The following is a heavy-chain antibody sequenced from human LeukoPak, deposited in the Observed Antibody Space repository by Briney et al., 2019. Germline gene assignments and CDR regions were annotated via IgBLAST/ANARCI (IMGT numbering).Heavy chain of an antibody. CDR3: AKNVNYDILTGRIDY. V-gene: IGHV3-23*01. J-gene: IGHJ4*02. Sequence: GGSLRLSCAASGFTFSSYAMSWVRQAPGKGLEWVSAISGSGGSTYYADSVKGRFTISRDNSKNTLYLRMNSLRAEDTAVYYCAKNVNYDILTGRIDYWGQGTLVTVSS. CDR1: GFTFSSYA. CDR2: ISGSGGST. D-gene: IGHD3-9*01.